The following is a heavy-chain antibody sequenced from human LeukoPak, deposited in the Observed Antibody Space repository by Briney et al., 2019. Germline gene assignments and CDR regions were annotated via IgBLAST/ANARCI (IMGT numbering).Heavy chain of an antibody. CDR2: IYSGGST. J-gene: IGHJ5*02. CDR3: ARDGGIFNWFDP. D-gene: IGHD3-16*01. CDR1: GFTVSSNY. V-gene: IGHV3-66*01. Sequence: PGGSLRLSCAASGFTVSSNYLSWVRQAPGKGLEWVSVIYSGGSTYYADSVKGRFTISRDNAKNSLYLQMNSLGAEDTAVYYCARDGGIFNWFDPWGQGTLVTVSS.